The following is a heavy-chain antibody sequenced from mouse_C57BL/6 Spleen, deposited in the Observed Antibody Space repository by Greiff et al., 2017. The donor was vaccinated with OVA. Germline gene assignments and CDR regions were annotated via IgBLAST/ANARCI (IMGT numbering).Heavy chain of an antibody. J-gene: IGHJ3*01. Sequence: VQLKESGAELVRPGASVKLSCTASGFNIKDDYMHWVKQRPEQGLEWIGWIDPENGDTEYASKFQGKATITADTSSNTAYLQLSSLTSEDTAVYYCTTRATGFAYWGQGTLVTVSA. CDR3: TTRATGFAY. CDR2: IDPENGDT. V-gene: IGHV14-4*01. D-gene: IGHD3-3*01. CDR1: GFNIKDDY.